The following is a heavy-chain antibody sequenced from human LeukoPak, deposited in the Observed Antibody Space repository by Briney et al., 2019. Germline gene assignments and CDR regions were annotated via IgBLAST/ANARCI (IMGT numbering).Heavy chain of an antibody. CDR3: ARGHSMVRGVSRNWFDP. CDR1: GGSISTSNYY. D-gene: IGHD3-10*01. V-gene: IGHV4-39*07. J-gene: IGHJ5*02. CDR2: IFYSGST. Sequence: PSETLSLTCTVSGGSISTSNYYWGWIRQPPGKGLEWIGNIFYSGSTYYSPSLRSRVTISLDTSKNQFSLKLSSVTAADTAVYYCARGHSMVRGVSRNWFDPWGQGTLVTVSS.